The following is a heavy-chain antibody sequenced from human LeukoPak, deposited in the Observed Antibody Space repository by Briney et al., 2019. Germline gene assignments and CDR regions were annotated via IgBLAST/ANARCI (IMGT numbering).Heavy chain of an antibody. CDR1: GLTFSRYW. CDR3: ARIAAAGIDQ. V-gene: IGHV3-7*03. CDR2: IKQDGSEK. J-gene: IGHJ4*02. Sequence: GGSLRLSCAPSGLTFSRYWMSWVRQAPGKGLEWVANIKQDGSEKYYVDSVKGRFTISRDNAKNSLYLQMNSLRAEDTAVYYCARIAAAGIDQWGQGTLVTVSS. D-gene: IGHD6-13*01.